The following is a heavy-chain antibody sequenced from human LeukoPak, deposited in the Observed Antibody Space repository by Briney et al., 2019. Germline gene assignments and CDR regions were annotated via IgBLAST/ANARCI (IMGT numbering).Heavy chain of an antibody. J-gene: IGHJ6*03. CDR1: GFTFTDAW. CDR2: IKSKVAGGTT. V-gene: IGHV3-15*01. Sequence: GGSLRLSCAASGFTFTDAWMSWVRQAPGKGLEWVGLIKSKVAGGTTECAAPVKGRFTISRDDSKNTLSLQMNSLKTEDTAVYYCTTVGGYYDRPYFYYYMDVWGKGTTVIVSS. CDR3: TTVGGYYDRPYFYYYMDV. D-gene: IGHD3-22*01.